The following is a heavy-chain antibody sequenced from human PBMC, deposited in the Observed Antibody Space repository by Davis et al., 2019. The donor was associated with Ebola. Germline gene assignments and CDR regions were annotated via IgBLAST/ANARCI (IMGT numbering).Heavy chain of an antibody. CDR2: IKQDGSEK. CDR3: ARDRHIVVVTARYNWFDP. CDR1: GFTFSSYW. J-gene: IGHJ5*02. V-gene: IGHV3-7*03. Sequence: PGGSLRLSCAASGFTFSSYWMSWVRQAPGKGLEWVANIKQDGSEKYYVDSVKGRFTISRDNAKNSLYLQMNSLRAEDTAVYYCARDRHIVVVTARYNWFDPWGQGTLVTVSS. D-gene: IGHD2-21*02.